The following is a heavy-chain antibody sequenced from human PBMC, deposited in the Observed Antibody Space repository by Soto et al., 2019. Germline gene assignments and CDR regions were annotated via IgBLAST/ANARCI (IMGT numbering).Heavy chain of an antibody. J-gene: IGHJ2*01. CDR1: GGSISSGGYS. CDR3: EGGSGSPDWYFNV. V-gene: IGHV4-30-2*01. D-gene: IGHD1-26*01. CDR2: IFHSGST. Sequence: QLQLQESGSGLVKPSQTLSLTCAVSGGSISSGGYSWSWLRQPPGKGLEWIGYIFHSGSTYYNPSLKSRVTISVDGSKNHFSLELSSVTAADTAVCAREGGSGSPDWYFNVWGRGTLVTVSS.